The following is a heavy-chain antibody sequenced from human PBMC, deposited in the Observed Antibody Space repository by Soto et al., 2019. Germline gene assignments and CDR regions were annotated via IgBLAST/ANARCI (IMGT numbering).Heavy chain of an antibody. V-gene: IGHV4-30-4*01. CDR2: IYYSGST. CDR1: GGSISSGDYY. CDR3: ARVADCSGGRCYFSVDY. J-gene: IGHJ4*02. Sequence: QVQLQESGPGLVKPSQTLSLTCTVSGGSISSGDYYWSWIRQPPGKGLEWIGYIYYSGSTYYNPSLKSRVTTSVDTSKNQFSLKLSSVTAADTAVYYCARVADCSGGRCYFSVDYWGQGTMVTVS. D-gene: IGHD2-15*01.